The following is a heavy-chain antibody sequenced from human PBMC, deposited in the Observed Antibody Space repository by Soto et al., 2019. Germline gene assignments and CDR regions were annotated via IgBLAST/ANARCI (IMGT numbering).Heavy chain of an antibody. CDR2: IYYSGST. J-gene: IGHJ6*02. CDR3: ARESLHCTNGVCYDYYYGMDV. CDR1: GGSISSYY. V-gene: IGHV4-59*01. D-gene: IGHD2-8*01. Sequence: SETLSLTCTVSGGSISSYYWSWIRQPPGKGLEWIGYIYYSGSTNYNPSLKSRVTISVDTSKNQFSLKLSSVTAADTAVYYCARESLHCTNGVCYDYYYGMDVWGQGTTVTVSS.